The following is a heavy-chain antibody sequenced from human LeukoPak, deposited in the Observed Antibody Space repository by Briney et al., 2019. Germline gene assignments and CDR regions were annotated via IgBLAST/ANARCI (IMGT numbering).Heavy chain of an antibody. Sequence: GESLKISSKGSGYSFTSYWIGWVRQMPGKGLEWMGIIYPGDSDTRYSPSFQGQVTISADKSISTAYLQWSSLKASDTAMYYCARDYYDSSAHSPFDPWGQGTLVTVSS. J-gene: IGHJ5*02. CDR3: ARDYYDSSAHSPFDP. CDR1: GYSFTSYW. V-gene: IGHV5-51*01. CDR2: IYPGDSDT. D-gene: IGHD3-22*01.